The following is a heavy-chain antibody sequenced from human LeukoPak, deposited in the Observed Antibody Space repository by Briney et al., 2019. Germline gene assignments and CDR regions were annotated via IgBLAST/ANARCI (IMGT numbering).Heavy chain of an antibody. V-gene: IGHV3-74*01. D-gene: IGHD1-1*01. Sequence: GGSLRLSCAASGFTFSSYWMHWVRQAPGKGLVWVSRINSDGSSTSYADSVKGRFTISRDNAKNALYLQMNSLRAEDTAVYYCARGDYWNDLVGPDAFDIWGQGTMVTVSS. CDR2: INSDGSST. J-gene: IGHJ3*02. CDR1: GFTFSSYW. CDR3: ARGDYWNDLVGPDAFDI.